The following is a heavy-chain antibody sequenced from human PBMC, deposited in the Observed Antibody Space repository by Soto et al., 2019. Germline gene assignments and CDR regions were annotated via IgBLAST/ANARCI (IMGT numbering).Heavy chain of an antibody. V-gene: IGHV3-21*01. CDR1: GFTFNNYS. J-gene: IGHJ4*02. Sequence: WGSLRLSCAASGFTFNNYSMNWVRQAPGKGLEWVSSISRSSNYIYYADSVKGRFTISRDNAKDSLYLQMNSLRDEDTAVYYCARDFAYWGQGTLVTVSS. CDR2: ISRSSNYI. CDR3: ARDFAY.